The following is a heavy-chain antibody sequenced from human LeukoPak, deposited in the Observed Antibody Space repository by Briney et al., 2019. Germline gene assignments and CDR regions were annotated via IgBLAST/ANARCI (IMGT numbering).Heavy chain of an antibody. CDR3: ARASGYSGYDPFDY. J-gene: IGHJ4*02. V-gene: IGHV3-53*01. D-gene: IGHD5-12*01. CDR2: SGGDT. Sequence: SGGDTYYADSAKGRFTISRDNSKNTLYLQMNTLRAEDTAVYYCARASGYSGYDPFDYWGQGTLVTVSS.